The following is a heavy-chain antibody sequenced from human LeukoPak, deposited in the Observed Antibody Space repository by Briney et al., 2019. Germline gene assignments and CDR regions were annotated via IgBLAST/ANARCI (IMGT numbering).Heavy chain of an antibody. V-gene: IGHV4-39*01. CDR2: IYYSGST. CDR1: AGSISSSSYY. CDR3: ASLTIFGVVIHDY. J-gene: IGHJ4*02. Sequence: SETLSLTCTVSAGSISSSSYYWGWIRQPPWKGLEWIGSIYYSGSTYYNPSLKSRVTISLDTSKNQCSLKARSVTAADTAVYYCASLTIFGVVIHDYWGQGTLVTVSS. D-gene: IGHD3-3*01.